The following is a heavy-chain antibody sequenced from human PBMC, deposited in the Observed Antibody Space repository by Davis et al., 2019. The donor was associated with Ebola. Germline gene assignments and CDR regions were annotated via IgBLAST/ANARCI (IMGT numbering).Heavy chain of an antibody. CDR3: ARLGDFWSGWGATQDYYYYYGMDV. CDR2: IIPIFGTA. J-gene: IGHJ6*02. V-gene: IGHV1-69*13. Sequence: SVKVSCKASGGTFSSYAISWVRQAPGQGLEWMGGIIPIFGTANYAQKFQGRVTITADESTSTAYMELSSLRSEDTAVYYCARLGDFWSGWGATQDYYYYYGMDVWGQGTTVTVSS. D-gene: IGHD3-3*01. CDR1: GGTFSSYA.